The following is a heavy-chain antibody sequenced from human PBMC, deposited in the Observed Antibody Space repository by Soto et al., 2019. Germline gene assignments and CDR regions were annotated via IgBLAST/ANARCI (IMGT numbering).Heavy chain of an antibody. J-gene: IGHJ4*02. CDR3: AREERITIFGVAPYFDY. CDR1: GFTFSSYG. V-gene: IGHV3-33*01. D-gene: IGHD3-3*01. Sequence: GGSLRLSCAASGFTFSSYGMHWVRQAPGKGLEWVAVIWYDGSNKYYADSVKGRFTISRDNSKNTLYLQMNSLRAEDTAVYYCAREERITIFGVAPYFDYWGQGTLVTVSS. CDR2: IWYDGSNK.